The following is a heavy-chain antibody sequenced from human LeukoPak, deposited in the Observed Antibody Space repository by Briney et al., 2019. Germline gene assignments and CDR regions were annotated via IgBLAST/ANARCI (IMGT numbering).Heavy chain of an antibody. Sequence: SETLSLTCAVYGGSFSGYYWSWIRQPPGKGLEWVGEINHSGSTNYNPSLRSRVTISVDTSKNQFSLKLSSVTAADTAVYYCARARDSSGWYSLAFDYWGQGTLVTVSS. CDR2: INHSGST. CDR3: ARARDSSGWYSLAFDY. V-gene: IGHV4-34*01. CDR1: GGSFSGYY. J-gene: IGHJ4*02. D-gene: IGHD6-19*01.